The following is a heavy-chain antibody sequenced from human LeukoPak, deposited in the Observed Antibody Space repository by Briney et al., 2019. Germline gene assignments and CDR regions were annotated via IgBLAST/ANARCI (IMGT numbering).Heavy chain of an antibody. CDR3: ARAGPPDYCSSTSCHIGY. V-gene: IGHV4-59*12. D-gene: IGHD2-2*02. CDR1: GGSISSYY. Sequence: SETLSLTCTVSGGSISSYYWSWIRQPPGKGLEWNGYIYYSGSTNYNPSLKSRVTISVDTSKNQFSLKLSSVTAADTAVYYCARAGPPDYCSSTSCHIGYWGQGTLVTVSS. CDR2: IYYSGST. J-gene: IGHJ4*02.